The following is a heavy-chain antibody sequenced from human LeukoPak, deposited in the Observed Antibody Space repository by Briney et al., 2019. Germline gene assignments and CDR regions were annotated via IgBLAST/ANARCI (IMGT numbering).Heavy chain of an antibody. V-gene: IGHV5-51*01. J-gene: IGHJ5*02. Sequence: GESVKISCQGFGYSFTSYWIGWVRQMPGKGMEWMGVIYPGDLRVRYNPSFQGQVTISVDKSINTAYLQWVSLRASDSAMYYCACRDLTSTWSFPWGQGTLVTVSS. CDR3: ACRDLTSTWSFP. CDR2: IYPGDLRV. D-gene: IGHD6-13*01. CDR1: GYSFTSYW.